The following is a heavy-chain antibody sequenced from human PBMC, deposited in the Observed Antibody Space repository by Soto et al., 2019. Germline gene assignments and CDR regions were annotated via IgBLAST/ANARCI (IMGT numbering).Heavy chain of an antibody. Sequence: SETLSLTCAVYGGSFSGYYWSWIRQPPGKGLEWIGEINHSGSTNYNPSLKSRVTISVDTSKNQFSLKLSSVTAADTAVYYCARGKYSSSWKLNWFDPWGQGTLVTVSS. V-gene: IGHV4-34*01. J-gene: IGHJ5*02. CDR1: GGSFSGYY. CDR3: ARGKYSSSWKLNWFDP. D-gene: IGHD6-13*01. CDR2: INHSGST.